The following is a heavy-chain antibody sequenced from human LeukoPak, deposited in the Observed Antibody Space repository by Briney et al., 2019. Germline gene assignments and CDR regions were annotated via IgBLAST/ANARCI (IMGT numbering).Heavy chain of an antibody. V-gene: IGHV3-48*04. CDR2: ISSSSSTI. D-gene: IGHD6-13*01. Sequence: AGGSLRLSCAASGFTFSSYNMNWVRQAPGKGLEWVSYISSSSSTIYYADSVKGRFTISRDNAKNSLYLQMNSLRAEDTALYYCAKATTGYSSSWYEESYLGNLYYFDYWGQGTLVTVSS. CDR3: AKATTGYSSSWYEESYLGNLYYFDY. CDR1: GFTFSSYN. J-gene: IGHJ4*02.